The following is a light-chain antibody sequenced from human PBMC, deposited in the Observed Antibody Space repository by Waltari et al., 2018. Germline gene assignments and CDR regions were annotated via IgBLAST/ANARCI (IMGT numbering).Light chain of an antibody. CDR2: EDN. J-gene: IGLJ2*01. CDR3: QSYDNSNHLHVV. V-gene: IGLV6-57*03. Sequence: NFMLTQPHSVSESPGKTVTISCTRSSGSLASNYVQWYQQRPGSAPTTVLYEDNQRPSGVPDRFSGSIDSSSNSASLTISGLKTEDEAYYYCQSYDNSNHLHVVFGGGTKVTVL. CDR1: SGSLASNY.